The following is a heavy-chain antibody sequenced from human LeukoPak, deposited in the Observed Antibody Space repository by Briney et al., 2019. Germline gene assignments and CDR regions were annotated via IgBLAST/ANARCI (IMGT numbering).Heavy chain of an antibody. CDR2: MNPNSGNT. J-gene: IGHJ6*02. Sequence: GASVKVSCKASGYTFTSYDINWVRRATGQGLEWMGWMNPNSGNTGYAQKFQGRVTMTRNTSISTAYMELSSLRSEDTAVYYCARGGAFTMIVVVNHYYGMDVWGQGTTVTVSS. D-gene: IGHD3-22*01. V-gene: IGHV1-8*01. CDR3: ARGGAFTMIVVVNHYYGMDV. CDR1: GYTFTSYD.